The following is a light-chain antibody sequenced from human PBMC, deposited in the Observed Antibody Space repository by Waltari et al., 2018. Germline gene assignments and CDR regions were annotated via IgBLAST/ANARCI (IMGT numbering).Light chain of an antibody. CDR2: DVS. V-gene: IGLV2-14*03. Sequence: QSALTQPASVSGSPGQSITISCSGTTNDIGTYDYVSWYQHHPGKAPKLIIYDVSHRPSGVSSRFSGSKSGNTASLTVSVLQAEDEADYYCSSYTSTSTLVVFGGGTKLTVL. CDR1: TNDIGTYDY. CDR3: SSYTSTSTLVV. J-gene: IGLJ2*01.